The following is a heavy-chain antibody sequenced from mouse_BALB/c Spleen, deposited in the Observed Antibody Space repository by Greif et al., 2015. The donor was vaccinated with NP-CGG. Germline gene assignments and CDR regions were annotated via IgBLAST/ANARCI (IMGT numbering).Heavy chain of an antibody. J-gene: IGHJ4*01. D-gene: IGHD2-14*01. V-gene: IGHV1-7*01. CDR1: GYTFTSYW. CDR2: INPSTGYT. CDR3: ARIGGSYAMDY. Sequence: QVQLQQPGAELAKPGASVKMSCKASGYTFTSYWMYWVKQRPGQGLEWIGYINPSTGYTEYNQKFKDKATLTADKSSSTAYMQLSSLTSEDSAVYYCARIGGSYAMDYWGQGTSVTVSS.